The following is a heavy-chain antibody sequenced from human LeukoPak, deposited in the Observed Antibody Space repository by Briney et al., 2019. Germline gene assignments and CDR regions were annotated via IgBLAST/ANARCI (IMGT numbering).Heavy chain of an antibody. CDR3: ARAPMGAAALY. CDR1: GYTFTNFD. Sequence: ASVKVSCKASGYTFTNFDINWVRQAPGQGLEWMGWMNPVSGNAGSAQKFQGRVTLTRDTSISTAYMELSSLRSDDTAFYYCARAPMGAAALYWGRGTLVTVSP. CDR2: MNPVSGNA. J-gene: IGHJ4*02. D-gene: IGHD6-13*01. V-gene: IGHV1-8*01.